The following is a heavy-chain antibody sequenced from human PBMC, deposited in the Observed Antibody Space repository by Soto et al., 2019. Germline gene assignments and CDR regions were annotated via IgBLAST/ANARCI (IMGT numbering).Heavy chain of an antibody. Sequence: EVQLAESGGGLAQPGGSLRLSCAASAFTLSRYAVDWVRQAPGKGLEYVSGISSNGVGTYYANSVQGRFTISRDNSKNTVYLQMGSLRPEDMAVYYCARRARPDFYFMDVWGKGTTVTVSS. CDR2: ISSNGVGT. J-gene: IGHJ6*03. V-gene: IGHV3-64*01. CDR1: AFTLSRYA. CDR3: ARRARPDFYFMDV.